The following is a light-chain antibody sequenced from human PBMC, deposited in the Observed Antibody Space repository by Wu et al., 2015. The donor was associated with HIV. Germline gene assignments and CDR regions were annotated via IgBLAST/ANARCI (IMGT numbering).Light chain of an antibody. J-gene: IGKJ4*01. V-gene: IGKV3-11*01. CDR1: QSVSSN. CDR3: QQRSNWPLT. Sequence: EKVMTQSPATLSVSPGERATLSCRASQSVSSNLAWYQQKPGQAPRLLIYGASSRATGIPDRFSGSGSGTDFTLTISSLEPEDFAVYYCQQRSNWPLTFGGGTKVEIK. CDR2: GAS.